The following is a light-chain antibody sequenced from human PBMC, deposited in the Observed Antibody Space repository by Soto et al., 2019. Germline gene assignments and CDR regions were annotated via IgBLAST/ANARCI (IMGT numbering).Light chain of an antibody. CDR3: GTWDSSLIAL. CDR2: ENS. Sequence: QSVLTQPPSVSAAPGQKVTISCSGNSSNIGSNDVSWYQQLPGKAPKLLIYENSQRPSGIPDRFSGSKSGTSATLGITGLQTGDEADYYCGTWDSSLIALFETGTKLTVL. CDR1: SSNIGSND. J-gene: IGLJ1*01. V-gene: IGLV1-51*02.